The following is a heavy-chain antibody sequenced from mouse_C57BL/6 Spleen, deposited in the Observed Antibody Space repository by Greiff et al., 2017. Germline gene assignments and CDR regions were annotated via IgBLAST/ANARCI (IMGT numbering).Heavy chain of an antibody. J-gene: IGHJ1*03. Sequence: VKLQESGPELVKPGASVKISCKASGYAFSSSWMNWVKQRPGKGLEWIGRIYPGDGDTNYNGKFKGKATLTADKSSSTAYMQLSSLTSEDSAVYFCARSILYYGSSHWYFDVWGTGTTVTVSS. CDR2: IYPGDGDT. V-gene: IGHV1-82*01. D-gene: IGHD1-1*01. CDR1: GYAFSSSW. CDR3: ARSILYYGSSHWYFDV.